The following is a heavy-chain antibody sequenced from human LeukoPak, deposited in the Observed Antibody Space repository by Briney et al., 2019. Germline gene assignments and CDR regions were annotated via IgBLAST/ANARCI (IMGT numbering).Heavy chain of an antibody. CDR3: ARAVTMIVVAKNWFDP. V-gene: IGHV1-2*02. CDR2: INTISGGT. CDR1: GYTFTGYY. D-gene: IGHD3-22*01. Sequence: ASVKVSCKASGYTFTGYYMHWVRQAPGQGLEWIGWINTISGGTNYAQKFQGRVTMTRDTSISTAYMELSRLRSDDTAVYYCARAVTMIVVAKNWFDPWGQGTLVTVSS. J-gene: IGHJ5*02.